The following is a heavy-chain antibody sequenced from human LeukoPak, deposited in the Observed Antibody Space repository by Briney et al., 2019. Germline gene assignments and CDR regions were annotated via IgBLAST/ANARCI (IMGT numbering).Heavy chain of an antibody. CDR1: GFTVSSNY. J-gene: IGHJ3*02. Sequence: GGSLRLSCAASGFTVSSNYMSWVRQAPGKGLEWVSVIYSGGSTYYADSVKGRFTISRDNSKNTLYLQMNSLRAEDTAVYYCARVRRITMIVVVISNSVPDAFDIWGQGTMVTVSS. D-gene: IGHD3-22*01. V-gene: IGHV3-66*01. CDR2: IYSGGST. CDR3: ARVRRITMIVVVISNSVPDAFDI.